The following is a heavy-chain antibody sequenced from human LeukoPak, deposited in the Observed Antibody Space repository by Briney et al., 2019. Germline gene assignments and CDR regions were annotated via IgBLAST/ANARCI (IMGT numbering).Heavy chain of an antibody. CDR3: ARDSSSHTDLDY. D-gene: IGHD6-13*01. CDR2: IYYSGST. Sequence: SETLSLTCTVSGGSIGRSSYYWGWIRQPPGKGLEWIGSIYYSGSTYYNPSLKSRVTISVDTSKNQFSLKLSSVTAADTAVYYCARDSSSHTDLDYWGQGTLVTVSS. CDR1: GGSIGRSSYY. J-gene: IGHJ4*02. V-gene: IGHV4-39*07.